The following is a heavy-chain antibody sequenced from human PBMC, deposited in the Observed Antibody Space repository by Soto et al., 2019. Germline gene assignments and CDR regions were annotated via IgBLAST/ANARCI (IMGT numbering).Heavy chain of an antibody. D-gene: IGHD2-15*01. CDR2: INTGNGDT. CDR3: ARGSCSGGICVYYFDY. J-gene: IGHJ4*02. CDR1: GYTLNHYA. Sequence: QVQLVQSGAEVKKPGASVNISCKASGYTLNHYALHWVRQAPGQRPEWMGWINTGNGDTKYSQKFQGRVTITRDTSANTVYMDLSSLSSEDTAVYYCARGSCSGGICVYYFDYWGPGTLVTVSS. V-gene: IGHV1-3*04.